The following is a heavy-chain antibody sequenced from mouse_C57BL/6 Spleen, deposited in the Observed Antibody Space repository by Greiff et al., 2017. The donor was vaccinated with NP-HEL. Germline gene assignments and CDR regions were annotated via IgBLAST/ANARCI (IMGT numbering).Heavy chain of an antibody. CDR2: INPNNGGT. J-gene: IGHJ2*01. CDR3: ARSIPILDY. Sequence: EVQLQQSGPKLVKPGASVKISCKASGYTFTDYYMNWVKQSHGKSLEWIGDINPNNGGTSYNQKFKGKATLTVDKSSSTAYMELRSLTSEDSAVYYCARSIPILDYWGQGTTLTVSS. D-gene: IGHD6-5*01. CDR1: GYTFTDYY. V-gene: IGHV1-26*01.